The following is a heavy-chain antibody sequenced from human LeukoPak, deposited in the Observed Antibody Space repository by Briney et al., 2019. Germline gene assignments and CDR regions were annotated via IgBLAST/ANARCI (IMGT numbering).Heavy chain of an antibody. CDR3: ARGTIFGVVTSYNWFDP. CDR2: IIPILGIA. V-gene: IGHV1-69*04. J-gene: IGHJ5*02. Sequence: SVKVSCKASGGTFSSYAISWVRQAPGQGLEWMGRIIPILGIANYAQKFQGRVTITADKSTSTAYMELSSLRSEDTAVYYCARGTIFGVVTSYNWFDPWGQGTLVTVSS. D-gene: IGHD3-3*01. CDR1: GGTFSSYA.